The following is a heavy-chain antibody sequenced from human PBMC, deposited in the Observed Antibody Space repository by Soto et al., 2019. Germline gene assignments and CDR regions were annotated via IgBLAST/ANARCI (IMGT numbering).Heavy chain of an antibody. V-gene: IGHV4-30-4*01. D-gene: IGHD2-21*01. CDR3: ARLQCGGGTCYLVY. CDR1: GASISSGDYS. CDR2: IYHTGST. J-gene: IGHJ4*02. Sequence: SETLPLTCTVSGASISSGDYSWSWVRQPPGQGLESIGYIYHTGSTYYNPSLKSRITISVDTSKNQFSLKLTSVTVADTAVYYCARLQCGGGTCYLVYWGQGTLVTVSS.